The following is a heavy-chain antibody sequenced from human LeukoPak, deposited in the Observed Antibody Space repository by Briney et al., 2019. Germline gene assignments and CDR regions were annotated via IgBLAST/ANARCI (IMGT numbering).Heavy chain of an antibody. V-gene: IGHV3-23*01. CDR1: GFSFSDYA. Sequence: GGSLRLSCVASGFSFSDYAMNWVRQAPGKGLEWVSVISGSGGSRYYADSVKGRFTISRDNSKNTLYLQMNSLKAEDTAVYYCAKAYSTGGFFDFWGQGTLVTVSS. CDR2: ISGSGGSR. J-gene: IGHJ4*02. CDR3: AKAYSTGGFFDF. D-gene: IGHD1-26*01.